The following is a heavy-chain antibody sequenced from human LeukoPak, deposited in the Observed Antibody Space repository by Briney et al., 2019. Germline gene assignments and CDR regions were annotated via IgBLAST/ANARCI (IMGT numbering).Heavy chain of an antibody. CDR2: ISSSSTSI. D-gene: IGHD2-15*01. CDR1: GFTFSSYS. J-gene: IGHJ6*04. Sequence: GGSPRLSCAASGFTFSSYSMNWVRQAPGKGLGWVSSISSSSTSIYYADSVKDRFTISRDNAKNSLYLQMNSLRAEDTAVYYCARVPNIVGGSGMDVWGKGTTVTVSS. CDR3: ARVPNIVGGSGMDV. V-gene: IGHV3-21*01.